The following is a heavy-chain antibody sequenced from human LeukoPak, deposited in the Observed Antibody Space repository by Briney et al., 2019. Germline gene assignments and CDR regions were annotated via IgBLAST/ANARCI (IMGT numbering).Heavy chain of an antibody. CDR3: ARGSGRDGYKLDY. D-gene: IGHD5-24*01. V-gene: IGHV1-46*01. CDR2: INPSAGTT. Sequence: ASVKVSCKASGYPFTTSFIHWVRQAPGQGLDWMGIINPSAGTTAYAQKFQGRATMTRDTSTSTVYMELSSLRSEDTAVYCCARGSGRDGYKLDYWGQGTLVTVSS. CDR1: GYPFTTSF. J-gene: IGHJ4*02.